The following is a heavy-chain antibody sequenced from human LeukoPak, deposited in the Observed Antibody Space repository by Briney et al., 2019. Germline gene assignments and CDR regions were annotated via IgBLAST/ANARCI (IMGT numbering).Heavy chain of an antibody. CDR3: ARAVVVPAAMGYFDY. V-gene: IGHV3-53*01. Sequence: GGSLRLSCAASGFTVSSNYMSWVRQAPGKGLEWVSVIYSGGSTYYADSVKGRFTISRDNSKNTLYLQMNSLRAEDTAVYYCARAVVVPAAMGYFDYWGQGTLVTVSS. J-gene: IGHJ4*02. CDR2: IYSGGST. CDR1: GFTVSSNY. D-gene: IGHD2-2*01.